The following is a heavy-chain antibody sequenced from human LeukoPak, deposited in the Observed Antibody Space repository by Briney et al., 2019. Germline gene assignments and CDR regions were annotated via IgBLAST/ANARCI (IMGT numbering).Heavy chain of an antibody. CDR1: GYTFIGYH. CDR3: AGDPCGGDCYFDY. D-gene: IGHD2-21*02. J-gene: IGHJ4*02. Sequence: ASVKISCKASGYTFIGYHMYWVRQAPGQGLEWMGRINPSGGGTRYAQKFQGRVTLTRDMSTSTVYMELSSLTSDDTAVYYCAGDPCGGDCYFDYWGQGTLVTVSS. CDR2: INPSGGGT. V-gene: IGHV1-46*01.